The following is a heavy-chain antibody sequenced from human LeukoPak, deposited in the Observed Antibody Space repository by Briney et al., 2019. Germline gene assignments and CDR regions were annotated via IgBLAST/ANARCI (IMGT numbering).Heavy chain of an antibody. CDR2: ISYDGSNK. J-gene: IGHJ4*02. V-gene: IGHV3-30*04. D-gene: IGHD1-26*01. CDR1: GFTFSIYA. Sequence: GGSLRLSCAASGFTFSIYAMHWVRQAPGKGLEWVAVISYDGSNKYYADSVKGRFTISRDNSKNTLYLQMNSLRAEHTAVYYCARLKGSYGLDYWGQGTLVTVSS. CDR3: ARLKGSYGLDY.